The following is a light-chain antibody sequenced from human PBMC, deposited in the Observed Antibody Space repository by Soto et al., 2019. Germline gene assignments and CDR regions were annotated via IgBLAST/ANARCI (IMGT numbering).Light chain of an antibody. CDR1: SSDVCGYNY. V-gene: IGLV2-11*01. J-gene: IGLJ1*01. Sequence: QSALTQPRSVSGSPGQSVTISCTGTSSDVCGYNYVSWYQQHPGKAPKLMIYDVSERPSGVPDRFSGSKSGNTASLTISGLQAEDEADYYCCSYAGSYTFVFAPGTKVTVL. CDR2: DVS. CDR3: CSYAGSYTFV.